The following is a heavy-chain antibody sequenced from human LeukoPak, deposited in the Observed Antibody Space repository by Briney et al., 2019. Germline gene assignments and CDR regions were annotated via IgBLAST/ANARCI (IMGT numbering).Heavy chain of an antibody. CDR1: GFTFSSYG. Sequence: GGSLRLSCAASGFTFSSYGMHWVRQAPGKGLEWVAVIWYDGSNKYYADSVKGRFTISRDNSKNTLYLLMNSLRAEDTAVYYCARDLTSSGWYEPGDYWDQGTLVTVSS. D-gene: IGHD6-19*01. CDR3: ARDLTSSGWYEPGDY. J-gene: IGHJ4*02. CDR2: IWYDGSNK. V-gene: IGHV3-33*01.